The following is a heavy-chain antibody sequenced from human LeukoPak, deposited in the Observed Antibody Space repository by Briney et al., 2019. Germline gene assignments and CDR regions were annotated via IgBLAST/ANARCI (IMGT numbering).Heavy chain of an antibody. V-gene: IGHV1-69*04. Sequence: SVKVSCKASGGTFSSYAISWVRQAPGQGLEWMGRIIPILGIANYAQKFQGRVTITADKSTSTAYMELSSLRSEDTAVYYCARGSNDYYDSRALDYWGQGTLVTVSS. J-gene: IGHJ4*02. D-gene: IGHD3-22*01. CDR2: IIPILGIA. CDR1: GGTFSSYA. CDR3: ARGSNDYYDSRALDY.